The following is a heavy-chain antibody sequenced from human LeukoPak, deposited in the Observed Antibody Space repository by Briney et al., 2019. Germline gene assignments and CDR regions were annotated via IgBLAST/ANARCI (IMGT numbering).Heavy chain of an antibody. CDR1: GFTLSSYW. CDR2: INSDGTNT. CDR3: ATLSDAIAAAGTRNY. J-gene: IGHJ4*02. D-gene: IGHD6-13*01. V-gene: IGHV3-74*01. Sequence: QPGGSLRLSCAASGFTLSSYWMYWVRQAPGKGLVWVSHINSDGTNTNYADSVKGRFTISRDNSKNTLYLQMSSLRAEDTAVYYCATLSDAIAAAGTRNYWGQGTLVTVSS.